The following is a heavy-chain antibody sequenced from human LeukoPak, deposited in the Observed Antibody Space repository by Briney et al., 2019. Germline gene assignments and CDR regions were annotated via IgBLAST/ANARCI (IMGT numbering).Heavy chain of an antibody. CDR1: GGSISGYY. J-gene: IGHJ4*02. CDR2: IYYSGST. V-gene: IGHV4-59*01. Sequence: SETLSLTCTVSGGSISGYYWSWIRQPPGKGLEWIGYIYYSGSTNYNPSLKSRVTISVDTSKNQFSLKLSSVTAADTAVYYCARSPGVVPAAPRDYYFDYWGQGTLVTASS. CDR3: ARSPGVVPAAPRDYYFDY. D-gene: IGHD2-2*01.